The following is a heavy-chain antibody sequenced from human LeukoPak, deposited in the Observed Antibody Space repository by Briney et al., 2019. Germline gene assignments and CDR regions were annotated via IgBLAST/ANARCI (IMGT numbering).Heavy chain of an antibody. D-gene: IGHD3-22*01. CDR3: ARGAQTYYDKAPVDY. J-gene: IGHJ4*02. CDR1: GGSFXGYX. Sequence: GGSFXGYXXXGIRQPPGKGRGGMXEINHSGSTNYNPSLKSRVTISVDTSKSQFSLKLNSMTAADTAVYYCARGAQTYYDKAPVDYWGQGTLVTVSS. V-gene: IGHV4-34*01. CDR2: INHSGST.